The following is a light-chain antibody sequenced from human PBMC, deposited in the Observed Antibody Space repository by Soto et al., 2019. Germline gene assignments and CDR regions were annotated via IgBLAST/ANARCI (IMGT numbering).Light chain of an antibody. CDR2: GAS. CDR3: QQYNNWPRT. J-gene: IGKJ1*01. V-gene: IGKV3-15*01. CDR1: QSVSSN. Sequence: EVVMTQSPVTLSVSPRARVTLSRMANQSVSSNLAWYQQKLGQAPRLLIYGASTRATGISARISGSGSGTEFTLTISSLQSEDFAIYYCQQYNNWPRTFGRGTKVDIK.